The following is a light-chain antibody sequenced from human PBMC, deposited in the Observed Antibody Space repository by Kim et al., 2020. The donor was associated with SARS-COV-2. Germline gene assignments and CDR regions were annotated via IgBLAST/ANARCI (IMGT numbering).Light chain of an antibody. CDR1: QSVRSNN. Sequence: EIVLTQSPGTLSLSPGERATLSCRASQSVRSNNLAWYQQKPGQAPRLLIYGASSRATGIPDRFSGSGSGTDFTLTFSRLEPEDFAVYYCQQYGSSPITFGQGTRLEIK. CDR3: QQYGSSPIT. V-gene: IGKV3-20*01. CDR2: GAS. J-gene: IGKJ5*01.